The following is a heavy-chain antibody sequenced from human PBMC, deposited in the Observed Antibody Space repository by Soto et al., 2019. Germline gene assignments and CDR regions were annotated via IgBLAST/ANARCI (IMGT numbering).Heavy chain of an antibody. Sequence: GGSLRLSCAASGFTFSSYAMSWVRQAPGKGLEWVSAISGSGGSTYYADSVKGRFTISRDNSKNTLYLQMNSLRAEDTAVYYCAKDRFSCSGGSCNWGWFDPWGQGTLVTVSS. D-gene: IGHD2-15*01. CDR1: GFTFSSYA. V-gene: IGHV3-23*01. CDR2: ISGSGGST. CDR3: AKDRFSCSGGSCNWGWFDP. J-gene: IGHJ5*02.